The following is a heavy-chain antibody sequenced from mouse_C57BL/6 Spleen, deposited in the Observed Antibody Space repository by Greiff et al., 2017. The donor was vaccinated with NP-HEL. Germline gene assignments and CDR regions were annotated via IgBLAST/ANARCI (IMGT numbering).Heavy chain of an antibody. CDR2: ISNGGGRP. V-gene: IGHV5-12*01. CDR1: GFPFRDSY. Sequence: DVTLVESGGGLVQPGGSLKLSCAASGFPFRDSYMYWVRQTPEKRLEWVAYISNGGGRPYYPDTVKGRFTISRDNAKTPLYLQMSRLKSEDTAMYYCARLLGRLYAMDYWGQGTSVTVSS. J-gene: IGHJ4*01. CDR3: ARLLGRLYAMDY. D-gene: IGHD4-1*01.